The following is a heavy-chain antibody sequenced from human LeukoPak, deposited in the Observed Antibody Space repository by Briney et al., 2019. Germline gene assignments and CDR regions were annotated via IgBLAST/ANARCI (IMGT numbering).Heavy chain of an antibody. CDR1: GGSINGYC. Sequence: PSETLSLTCTVSGGSINGYCWSWIRQPPGKGLEWIGDTYYGGSTNYHPSFKSGVTMSVDTSKKQLSLNLRSVTAADTAVYYGARLRDSTGYHFDYWGQGTLVTVSS. J-gene: IGHJ4*02. CDR3: ARLRDSTGYHFDY. V-gene: IGHV4-59*01. CDR2: TYYGGST. D-gene: IGHD3-22*01.